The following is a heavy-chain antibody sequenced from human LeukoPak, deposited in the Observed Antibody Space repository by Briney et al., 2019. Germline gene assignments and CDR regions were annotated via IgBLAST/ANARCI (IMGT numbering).Heavy chain of an antibody. D-gene: IGHD6-13*01. CDR3: AGSWSPYDAFDI. Sequence: GGSLRLSCAASGFTFITYGMHWVRQAPGKGLEWVAVISYDGSNKYYADSVKGRFTISRDNSKNTLYLQMNSLRAEDTAVYYCAGSWSPYDAFDIWGQGTMVSVSP. J-gene: IGHJ3*02. CDR2: ISYDGSNK. CDR1: GFTFITYG. V-gene: IGHV3-30*03.